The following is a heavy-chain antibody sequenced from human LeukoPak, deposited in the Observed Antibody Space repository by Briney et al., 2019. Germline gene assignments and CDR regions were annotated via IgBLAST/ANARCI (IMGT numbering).Heavy chain of an antibody. Sequence: GSSVKVSCKASGGTFSSYAISWVRQAPGQGLEWMGGIIPIFGTANYAQKFQDRVTITTDESTSTAYMELSSLRSEDTAVYYCARVGHWSAGRSYYYYYMDVWGKGTTVTVSS. CDR1: GGTFSSYA. J-gene: IGHJ6*03. V-gene: IGHV1-69*05. CDR2: IIPIFGTA. D-gene: IGHD6-13*01. CDR3: ARVGHWSAGRSYYYYYMDV.